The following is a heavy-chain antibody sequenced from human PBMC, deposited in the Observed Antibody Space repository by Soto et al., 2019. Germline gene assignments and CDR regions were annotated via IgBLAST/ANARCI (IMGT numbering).Heavy chain of an antibody. CDR3: ARHAWFGELEPNHYFDY. V-gene: IGHV4-39*01. D-gene: IGHD3-10*01. J-gene: IGHJ4*02. CDR1: GGSISSSSYH. Sequence: QLQLQESGPELVKPSETLSLTCSVSGGSISSSSYHWGWIRQPPGEGLGWLGSIFDSGTTHYKPSLKSRDTISFDTFQNQFSLKLSSVTAADTAVYYCARHAWFGELEPNHYFDYWGQGTLVTVSS. CDR2: IFDSGTT.